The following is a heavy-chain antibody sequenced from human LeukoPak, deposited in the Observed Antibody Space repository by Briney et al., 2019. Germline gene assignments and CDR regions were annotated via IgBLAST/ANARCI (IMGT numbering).Heavy chain of an antibody. D-gene: IGHD6-19*01. Sequence: TGRSLRLSCAASGFTFSSYGMHWVRQAPGKGLEWVAVISYDGSNKYYADSVKGRFTISRDNSKNTLYLQMNSLRAEDTAVYYCAKGRHSSGWYGDAFDIWGQGTMVTVSS. J-gene: IGHJ3*02. CDR3: AKGRHSSGWYGDAFDI. CDR2: ISYDGSNK. V-gene: IGHV3-30*18. CDR1: GFTFSSYG.